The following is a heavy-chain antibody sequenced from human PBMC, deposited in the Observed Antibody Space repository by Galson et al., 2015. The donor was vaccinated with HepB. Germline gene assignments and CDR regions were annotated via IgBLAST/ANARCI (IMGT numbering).Heavy chain of an antibody. J-gene: IGHJ3*02. V-gene: IGHV5-51*01. D-gene: IGHD3-10*01. CDR3: ARHEGMVRGVIIDAFDI. CDR1: GYSFTSYW. Sequence: QSGAAVQEPGESLKISCKGSGYSFTSYWIGWVRQMPGKGLEWMGIIYPGDSDTRYSPSFQGQVTISADKSISTAYLQWSSLKASDTAMYYCARHEGMVRGVIIDAFDIWGQGTMVTVSS. CDR2: IYPGDSDT.